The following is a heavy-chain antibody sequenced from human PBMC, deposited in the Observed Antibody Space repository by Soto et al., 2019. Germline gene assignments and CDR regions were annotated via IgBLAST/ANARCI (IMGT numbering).Heavy chain of an antibody. V-gene: IGHV1-2*02. CDR2: INPNGGAT. D-gene: IGHD1-26*01. CDR1: GDSFNDYY. Sequence: SVKVSCKTSGDSFNDYYIHWVRQAPGQGLEWMGWINPNGGATKYAQKFQGRVTVTRDTSIRTVYMELSSLRSDDTAVYYCARESGGATATLDYYYFYMDFWGKGTTVTVSS. J-gene: IGHJ6*03. CDR3: ARESGGATATLDYYYFYMDF.